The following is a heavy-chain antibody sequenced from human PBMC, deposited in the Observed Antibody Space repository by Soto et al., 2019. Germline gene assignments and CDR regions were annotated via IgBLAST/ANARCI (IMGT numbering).Heavy chain of an antibody. D-gene: IGHD3-10*01. J-gene: IGHJ6*04. CDR1: GGSFSGYY. CDR3: ARVWFGPLGV. V-gene: IGHV4-34*01. CDR2: INHSGST. Sequence: SETLSLTCAVYGGSFSGYYWSWIRQPPGKGLEWIGEINHSGSTNYNPSLKSRVTISVDTSKNQFSLKLSSVTAADTAVYYCARVWFGPLGVWGKGTTVTVSS.